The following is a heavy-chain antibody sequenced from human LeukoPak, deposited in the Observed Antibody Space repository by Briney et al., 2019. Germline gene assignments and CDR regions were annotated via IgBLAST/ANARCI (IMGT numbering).Heavy chain of an antibody. V-gene: IGHV3-23*01. Sequence: TGGSLRLSCAASGFTFSTYAMSWVRQAPGKGLEGVSAISGSGGSTYYADSVKGRFTISRDNSKNTLYLQINSLRAEDTAIYYCAKDRRNWGSRVDYWGQGTLVTVSS. CDR2: ISGSGGST. J-gene: IGHJ4*02. CDR3: AKDRRNWGSRVDY. CDR1: GFTFSTYA. D-gene: IGHD7-27*01.